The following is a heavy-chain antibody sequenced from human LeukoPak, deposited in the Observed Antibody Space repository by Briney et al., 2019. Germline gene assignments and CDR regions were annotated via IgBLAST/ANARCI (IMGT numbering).Heavy chain of an antibody. CDR2: IYYSGST. D-gene: IGHD3-10*01. CDR3: ARHNYGSGSFYHD. CDR1: GGSISSSSYY. J-gene: IGHJ4*02. Sequence: SETLSLTCTVSGGSISSSSYYWGWIRQPPGKGLEWIGSIYYSGSTYYNPSLKSRVTISVDTSKNQFSLKLSSVTAADTAVYYCARHNYGSGSFYHDWGQGTLVTVSS. V-gene: IGHV4-39*01.